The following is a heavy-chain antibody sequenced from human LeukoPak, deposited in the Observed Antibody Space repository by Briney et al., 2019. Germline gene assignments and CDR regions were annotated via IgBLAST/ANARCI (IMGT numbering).Heavy chain of an antibody. J-gene: IGHJ4*02. CDR1: GFTFSSYA. CDR3: AKDFRSGGSCYFDY. Sequence: GGSLRLSCAASGFTFSSYAMHWVRQAPGKGLEWVAVISYDGSNKYYADSVKGRFTISRDNSKNTLYLQTNSLRAEDTAVYYCAKDFRSGGSCYFDYWGQGTLVTVSS. V-gene: IGHV3-30-3*01. D-gene: IGHD2-15*01. CDR2: ISYDGSNK.